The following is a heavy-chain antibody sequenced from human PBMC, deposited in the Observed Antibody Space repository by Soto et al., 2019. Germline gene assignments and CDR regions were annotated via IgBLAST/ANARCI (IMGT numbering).Heavy chain of an antibody. CDR2: ISAYNGNT. CDR3: ARVSIVATTNYYHYGMDV. V-gene: IGHV1-18*01. CDR1: GYTFTSYG. J-gene: IGHJ6*02. D-gene: IGHD5-12*01. Sequence: ASVKVSCKASGYTFTSYGISWVRQAPGQGLEWMGWISAYNGNTNYAQKLQGRVTMTTDTSTSTAYMELRSLRSDDTAVYYCARVSIVATTNYYHYGMDVWGQGTTVTV.